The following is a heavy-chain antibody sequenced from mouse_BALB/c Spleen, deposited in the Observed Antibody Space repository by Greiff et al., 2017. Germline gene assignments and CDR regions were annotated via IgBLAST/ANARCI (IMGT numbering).Heavy chain of an antibody. J-gene: IGHJ3*01. CDR2: ISDGGSYT. D-gene: IGHD4-1*01. CDR3: ARNDRSNSFAY. V-gene: IGHV5-4*02. Sequence: DVKLVESGGGLVKPGGSLNLSCAASGFTFSDYYMYWVRQTPAKRLEWVATISDGGSYTYYPDSVKGRFTISRDNAKNNLYLQMSSLKSEDTAMYYCARNDRSNSFAYWGQGTLVTVSA. CDR1: GFTFSDYY.